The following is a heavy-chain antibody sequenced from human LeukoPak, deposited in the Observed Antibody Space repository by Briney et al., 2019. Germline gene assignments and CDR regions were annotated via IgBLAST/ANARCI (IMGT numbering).Heavy chain of an antibody. V-gene: IGHV4-34*01. Sequence: SETLSLTCTVSGGSIGTYYWSWIRQPPGKGLEWIGEINHSGSTNYNPSLKSRVTISVDTSKNQFSLKLSSVTAADTAVYYCARGLEHSSGYYLSWGQGTLVTVSS. CDR3: ARGLEHSSGYYLS. CDR2: INHSGST. D-gene: IGHD3-22*01. J-gene: IGHJ5*02. CDR1: GGSIGTYY.